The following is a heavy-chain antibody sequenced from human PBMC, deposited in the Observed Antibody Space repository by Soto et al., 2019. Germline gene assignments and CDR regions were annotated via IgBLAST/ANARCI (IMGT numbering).Heavy chain of an antibody. CDR3: AQVGGSYSTAIDY. CDR1: GFRFGSYS. CDR2: ISSTSGTI. V-gene: IGHV3-48*02. Sequence: GGSLRLSCAASGFRFGSYSMNWVRQAPGQGLEWLSYISSTSGTIYYADSVKGRFTISRDNAENSLYLQMSSLRDDDTAVYYCAQVGGSYSTAIDYWGPGTLVTVSS. J-gene: IGHJ4*02. D-gene: IGHD1-26*01.